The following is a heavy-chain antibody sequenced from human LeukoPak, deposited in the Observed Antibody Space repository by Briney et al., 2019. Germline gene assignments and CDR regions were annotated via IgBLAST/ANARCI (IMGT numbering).Heavy chain of an antibody. CDR2: ISSSSSYI. CDR1: GFTFSSCS. CDR3: AREADSSGYQFDY. J-gene: IGHJ4*02. D-gene: IGHD3-22*01. Sequence: GGSLRLSCAASGFTFSSCSMNWVRQAPGKGLEWVSSISSSSSYIYYADSVKGRFTISRDNAKNSLYLQMNSLRAEDTAVYYCAREADSSGYQFDYWGQGTLVTVSS. V-gene: IGHV3-21*01.